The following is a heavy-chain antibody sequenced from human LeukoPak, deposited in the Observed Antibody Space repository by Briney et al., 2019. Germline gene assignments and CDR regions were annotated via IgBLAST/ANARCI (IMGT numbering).Heavy chain of an antibody. Sequence: GGSLRLSCAASGSTFSSYGMHWVRQAPGKGLEWVAVISYDGSNKYYADSVKGRFTISRDNSKNTLYLQMNSLRAEDTAVYYCAKFEIPNTHGDYGEVSDYWGQGTLVTVSS. V-gene: IGHV3-30*18. CDR2: ISYDGSNK. CDR1: GSTFSSYG. D-gene: IGHD4-17*01. CDR3: AKFEIPNTHGDYGEVSDY. J-gene: IGHJ4*02.